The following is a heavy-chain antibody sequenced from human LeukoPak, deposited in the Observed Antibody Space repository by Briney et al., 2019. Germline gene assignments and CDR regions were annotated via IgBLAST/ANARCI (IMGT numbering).Heavy chain of an antibody. V-gene: IGHV3-30*03. CDR1: GFTFSSYG. J-gene: IGHJ4*02. CDR3: ARRGEVTYYFDY. D-gene: IGHD3-16*01. Sequence: PGGSLRLSCAASGFTFSSYGMHWVRQAPGKGLEWVAVISYDGSNKYYADSVKGRFTISRDNSKNTLYLQMNSLRAEDTAVYYCARRGEVTYYFDYWGQGTLVTVSS. CDR2: ISYDGSNK.